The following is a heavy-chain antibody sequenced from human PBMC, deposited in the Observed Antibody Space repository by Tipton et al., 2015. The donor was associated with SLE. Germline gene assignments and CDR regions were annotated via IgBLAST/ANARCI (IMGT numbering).Heavy chain of an antibody. D-gene: IGHD1-20*01. CDR2: ISGSADDT. V-gene: IGHV3-23*01. CDR1: GFTFSSYA. Sequence: GSLRLSCTASGFTFSSYAMSWVRQAPGKGLEWVAGISGSADDTTLADSVRGRFSISRDNSKNTLYLQMDSLRDGDTAVYYCALMGFCSNNCPLRLWYFDLWGRGTLVTVSS. CDR3: ALMGFCSNNCPLRLWYFDL. J-gene: IGHJ2*01.